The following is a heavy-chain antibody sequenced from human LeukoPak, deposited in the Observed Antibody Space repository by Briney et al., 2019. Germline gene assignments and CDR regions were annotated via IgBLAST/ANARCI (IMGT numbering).Heavy chain of an antibody. CDR3: ARGYDSSGYKGWYFDL. V-gene: IGHV3-7*02. CDR2: IKQDGSEI. CDR1: GNTFSSYR. D-gene: IGHD3-22*01. Sequence: GGALRRSSAASGNTFSSYRVNIVREAPGKGQKWVANIKQDGSEIYYVDSVKGRFTISRDNAKNSLYLQMNSLRAEDTAVYYCARGYDSSGYKGWYFDLWGRGTLVTVSS. J-gene: IGHJ2*01.